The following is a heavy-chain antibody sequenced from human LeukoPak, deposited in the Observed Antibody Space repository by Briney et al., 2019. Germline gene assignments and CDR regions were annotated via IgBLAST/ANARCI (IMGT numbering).Heavy chain of an antibody. CDR1: GYTFTSYG. Sequence: GASVKVSCKASGYTFTSYGISWVRQAPGQGFEWMGWISAYNGNTNYAQKLRGRVTMTTDTSTSTAYMELRSLRSDDTAVYYCARDKDYIWGSSPKFDYWGQGTLVTVSS. D-gene: IGHD3-16*01. CDR3: ARDKDYIWGSSPKFDY. CDR2: ISAYNGNT. J-gene: IGHJ4*02. V-gene: IGHV1-18*01.